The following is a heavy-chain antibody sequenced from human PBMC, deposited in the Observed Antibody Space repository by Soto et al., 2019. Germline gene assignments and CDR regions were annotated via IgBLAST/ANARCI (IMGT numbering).Heavy chain of an antibody. CDR3: ARDSPEVAGTYYHYGMDV. CDR2: IKQDGSEK. Sequence: GGSLRLSCAASGFTFTNFWMTWVRQAPGKGLEWVATIKQDGSEKHYVDSVKGRFSTSRDNAKNSLDLQMNSLRVEDTAVYYCARDSPEVAGTYYHYGMDVWGRGTTVTVSS. CDR1: GFTFTNFW. J-gene: IGHJ6*02. D-gene: IGHD6-19*01. V-gene: IGHV3-7*01.